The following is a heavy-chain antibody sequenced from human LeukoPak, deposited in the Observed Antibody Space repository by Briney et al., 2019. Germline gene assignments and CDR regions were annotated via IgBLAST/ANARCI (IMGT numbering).Heavy chain of an antibody. CDR3: ATGYSYGLDP. V-gene: IGHV4-30-4*08. D-gene: IGHD5-18*01. CDR2: IYYSGST. CDR1: GGSISSSSYY. Sequence: SETLSLTCTVSGGSISSSSYYWSWIRQPPGKGLEWIGYIYYSGSTYYNPSLKSRVTISVDTSKNQFSLKLSSVTAADTAVYYCATGYSYGLDPWGQGTLVTVSS. J-gene: IGHJ5*02.